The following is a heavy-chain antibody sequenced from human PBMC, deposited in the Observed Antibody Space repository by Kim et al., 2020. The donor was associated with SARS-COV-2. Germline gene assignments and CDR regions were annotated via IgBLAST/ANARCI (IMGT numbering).Heavy chain of an antibody. D-gene: IGHD3-22*01. J-gene: IGHJ4*02. CDR2: ISGSGGST. V-gene: IGHV3-23*01. CDR3: AKDSLLTYYYDSSGYSDDY. CDR1: GFTFSSYA. Sequence: GGSLRLSCAASGFTFSSYAMSWVRQAPGKGLEWVSAISGSGGSTYYADSVKGRFTFSRDNSKNTLYLQMNSLRAEDTAVYYCAKDSLLTYYYDSSGYSDDYWGQGALVTVSS.